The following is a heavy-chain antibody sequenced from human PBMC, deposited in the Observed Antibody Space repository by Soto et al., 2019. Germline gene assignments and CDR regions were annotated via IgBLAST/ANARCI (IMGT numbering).Heavy chain of an antibody. CDR1: GFTFSSYA. CDR3: AKRQAPLAPKREGWYFDL. CDR2: ISGSGGST. V-gene: IGHV3-23*01. D-gene: IGHD1-26*01. Sequence: EVQLLESGGGLVQPGGSLRLSCAASGFTFSSYAMSWVRQAPGKGLEWVSAISGSGGSTYYADSVKGRFTISRDNSNNTLYLQMNSVRAEDTAVYYCAKRQAPLAPKREGWYFDLWGRATLVTVSS. J-gene: IGHJ2*01.